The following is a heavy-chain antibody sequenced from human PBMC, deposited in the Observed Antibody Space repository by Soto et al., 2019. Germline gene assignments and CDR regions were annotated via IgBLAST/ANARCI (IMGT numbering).Heavy chain of an antibody. CDR2: AAYSGGN. D-gene: IGHD2-15*01. CDR3: AKVVVGATSHSDFDS. Sequence: QLQLQESGPGLVRPSETLSLTCTVSGGSIANNNYFWGWVRQPPGKGLEWIGSAAYSGGNYKNPSLKSRVTVSVDTSKNQFSLKLTSVTAADTAVYYCAKVVVGATSHSDFDSWGQGTLVTVSS. V-gene: IGHV4-39*01. J-gene: IGHJ4*02. CDR1: GGSIANNNYF.